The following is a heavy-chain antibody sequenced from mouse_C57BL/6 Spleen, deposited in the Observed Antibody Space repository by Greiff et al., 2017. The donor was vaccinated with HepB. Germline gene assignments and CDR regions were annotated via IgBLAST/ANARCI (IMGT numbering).Heavy chain of an antibody. D-gene: IGHD1-1*01. J-gene: IGHJ2*01. Sequence: EVKVVESEGGLVQPGSSMKLSCTASGFTFSDYYMAWVRQVPEKGLEWVANINYDGSSTYYLDSLKSRFIISRDNAKNILYLQMSSLKSEDTATYYCAREAVVERVFGCWGQGTTLTVSS. CDR3: AREAVVERVFGC. CDR1: GFTFSDYY. CDR2: INYDGSST. V-gene: IGHV5-16*01.